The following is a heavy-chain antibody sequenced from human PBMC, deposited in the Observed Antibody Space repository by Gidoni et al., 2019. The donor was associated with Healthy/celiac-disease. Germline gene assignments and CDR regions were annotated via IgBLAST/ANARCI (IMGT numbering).Heavy chain of an antibody. CDR3: ARSHYDILTGYSSYYYYYYMDV. CDR2: IYYSGST. J-gene: IGHJ6*03. Sequence: QLQLQESGPGLVKPSETLSLTCTVSGGSISSSSYYWGWTRQPPGKGLEWIGSIYYSGSTYYNPSLKSRVTISVDTSKNQFSLKLSSVTAADTAVYYCARSHYDILTGYSSYYYYYYMDVWGKGTTVTVSS. V-gene: IGHV4-39*01. CDR1: GGSISSSSYY. D-gene: IGHD3-9*01.